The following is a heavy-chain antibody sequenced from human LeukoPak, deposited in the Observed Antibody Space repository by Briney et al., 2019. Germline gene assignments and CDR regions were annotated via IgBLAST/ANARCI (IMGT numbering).Heavy chain of an antibody. V-gene: IGHV1-46*02. J-gene: IGHJ4*02. CDR2: INPTGGST. D-gene: IGHD5-24*01. Sequence: ASVKVSCKASGYTFNSYYVHWVRQAPGQGLEWMGIINPTGGSTSYAQKFQGRVTMTRDTSTSTVYMELSSLRSEDTAVYYCARGRETAHDYWGQGTLVTVSS. CDR3: ARGRETAHDY. CDR1: GYTFNSYY.